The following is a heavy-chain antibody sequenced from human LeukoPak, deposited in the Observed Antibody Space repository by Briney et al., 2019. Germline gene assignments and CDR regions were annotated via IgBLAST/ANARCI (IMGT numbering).Heavy chain of an antibody. CDR2: INPNSGGT. V-gene: IGHV1-2*02. CDR1: GYTFTGYY. D-gene: IGHD1-26*01. CDR3: ARERFPGGSSYYGMDV. Sequence: GASVKVSCKASGYTFTGYYMHWVRQAPGQGLEWMGWINPNSGGTNYAQKFQGRVTMTRDTSISTAYMELSRLRSDDTAVYYCARERFPGGSSYYGMDVWGQGTTVTVSS. J-gene: IGHJ6*02.